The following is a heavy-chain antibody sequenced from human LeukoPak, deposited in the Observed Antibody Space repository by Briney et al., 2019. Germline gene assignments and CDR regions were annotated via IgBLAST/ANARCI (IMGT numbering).Heavy chain of an antibody. CDR2: ISSSSSYI. CDR3: ARDRDIVVVPAAMLDY. J-gene: IGHJ4*02. V-gene: IGHV3-11*06. CDR1: GFTFSDYY. D-gene: IGHD2-2*01. Sequence: GGSLRLSCAASGFTFSDYYMSWIRQAPGKGLEWVSYISSSSSYIYYAESVKGRFTISRDNAKNSLYLQMNSLRAEDTAVYYCARDRDIVVVPAAMLDYWGQGTLVTVSS.